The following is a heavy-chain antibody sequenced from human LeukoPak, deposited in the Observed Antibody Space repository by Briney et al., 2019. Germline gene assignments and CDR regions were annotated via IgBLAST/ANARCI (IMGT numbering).Heavy chain of an antibody. J-gene: IGHJ4*02. Sequence: PGGSLRLSCAASGFTFSDTWMHWVRQAPGKGLVWVSRIRSDGSDTRYAESVKGRFTISRDNATNTLYLQMNSLRAEDTAVYYCARDWFHAIDYWGQGTLVTVSS. CDR1: GFTFSDTW. V-gene: IGHV3-74*01. D-gene: IGHD2/OR15-2a*01. CDR3: ARDWFHAIDY. CDR2: IRSDGSDT.